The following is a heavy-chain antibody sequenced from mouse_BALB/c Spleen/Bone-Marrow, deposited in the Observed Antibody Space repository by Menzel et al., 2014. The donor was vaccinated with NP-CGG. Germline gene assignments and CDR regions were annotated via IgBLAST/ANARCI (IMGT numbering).Heavy chain of an antibody. Sequence: EVKLMESGGGLVQPGGSLRLSCTTSGFTFTDYYMSWARRPPGKALEWLAFIRNKAYGYATEYSASVRGRFTISRDNSQSILYLEMNTLRAEDSATYYCARFPMDYWGQGTSVTVSS. CDR1: GFTFTDYY. CDR3: ARFPMDY. CDR2: IRNKAYGYAT. V-gene: IGHV7-3*02. J-gene: IGHJ4*01.